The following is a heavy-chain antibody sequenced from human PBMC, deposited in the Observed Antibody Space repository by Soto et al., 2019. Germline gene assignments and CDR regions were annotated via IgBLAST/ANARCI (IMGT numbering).Heavy chain of an antibody. V-gene: IGHV3-30*18. CDR3: AKDLSSSLYYYGMDA. D-gene: IGHD6-6*01. J-gene: IGHJ6*02. Sequence: QVQLVESGGGVVQPGRSLRLSCAASGFTFSSYGMHWVRQAPGKGLEWVAVISYDGSNKYYADSVKGRFTISRDNSKNTLYLQMNSLRAEDTAVYYCAKDLSSSLYYYGMDAWGQGTTVTVSS. CDR1: GFTFSSYG. CDR2: ISYDGSNK.